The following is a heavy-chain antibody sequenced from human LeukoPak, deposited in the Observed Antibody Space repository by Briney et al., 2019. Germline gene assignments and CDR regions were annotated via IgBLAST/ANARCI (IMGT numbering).Heavy chain of an antibody. J-gene: IGHJ4*02. Sequence: GGSLRLSCAASGFTFSSCSMDWVRQAPGKGLEWVSYISSGSSSIYYADSVKGRFTISRDNAENSLYLQMNSLRDEDTAVYYCARGRATGRSGGDYWGQGTLVTVSS. CDR3: ARGRATGRSGGDY. CDR1: GFTFSSCS. CDR2: ISSGSSSI. D-gene: IGHD3-9*01. V-gene: IGHV3-48*02.